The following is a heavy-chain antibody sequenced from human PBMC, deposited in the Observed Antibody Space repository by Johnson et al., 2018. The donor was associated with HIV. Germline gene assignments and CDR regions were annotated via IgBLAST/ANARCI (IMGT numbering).Heavy chain of an antibody. CDR2: ISYDGSNK. J-gene: IGHJ3*02. CDR3: AKAGQMVAATSAFDI. D-gene: IGHD2-15*01. Sequence: QMQLVESGGGVVQPGMSLRVSCAASGFTFSSYAMHWVRQAPGKGLEWVAVISYDGSNKYYADSVKGRFTISRDNSKNTLYLQMNSLRAEDTAVYYCAKAGQMVAATSAFDIWDQGTMVTVSS. V-gene: IGHV3-30-3*01. CDR1: GFTFSSYA.